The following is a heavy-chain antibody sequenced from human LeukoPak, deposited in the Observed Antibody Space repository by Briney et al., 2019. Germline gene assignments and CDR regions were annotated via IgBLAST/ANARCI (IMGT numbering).Heavy chain of an antibody. D-gene: IGHD4-11*01. J-gene: IGHJ6*03. Sequence: GASVKVSCKASGGTFSSYGISWVRQAPGQGLEWMGWISAYNGNTNYAQKLQGRVTMTTDTSTSTAYMELRSLRSDDTAVYYCARDMYSNYAAGYYYYMDVWGKGTTVTVSS. CDR1: GGTFSSYG. CDR2: ISAYNGNT. V-gene: IGHV1-18*01. CDR3: ARDMYSNYAAGYYYYMDV.